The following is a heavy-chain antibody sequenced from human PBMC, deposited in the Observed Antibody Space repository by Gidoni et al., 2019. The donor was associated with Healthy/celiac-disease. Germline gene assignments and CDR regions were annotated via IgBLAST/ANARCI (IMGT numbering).Heavy chain of an antibody. Sequence: EVQLLESGGCLVQPGGSLRLSCAASGFTFRSYAMSWVRQAPGKGLEWVSAISGSGGSTYYADSVKGRFTISRDNSKNTLYLQMNSLRAEDTAVYYCAKDRDIVVVVAAKGNIDYWGQGTLVTVSS. CDR3: AKDRDIVVVVAAKGNIDY. V-gene: IGHV3-23*01. CDR1: GFTFRSYA. D-gene: IGHD2-15*01. CDR2: ISGSGGST. J-gene: IGHJ4*02.